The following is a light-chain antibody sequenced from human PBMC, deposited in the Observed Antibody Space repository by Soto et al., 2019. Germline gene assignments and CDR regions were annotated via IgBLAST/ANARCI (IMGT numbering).Light chain of an antibody. CDR2: DAS. V-gene: IGKV1-33*01. CDR3: QQYDKFPPIT. J-gene: IGKJ5*01. Sequence: DVEMTQSPSTLAASVGDRFTVXXRASENIKNWLAWYQQKPGKATELVXFDASNLEPGVPSRFSGSGSGTDFTLTISSLQPEDVATYFCQQYDKFPPITFGQGTRLEIK. CDR1: ENIKNW.